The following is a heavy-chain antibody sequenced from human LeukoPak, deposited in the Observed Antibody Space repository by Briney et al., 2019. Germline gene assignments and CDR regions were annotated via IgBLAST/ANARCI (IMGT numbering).Heavy chain of an antibody. J-gene: IGHJ5*02. V-gene: IGHV4-59*01. CDR3: ARARYSSGWYRANWFDP. CDR2: IYYSGST. D-gene: IGHD6-19*01. Sequence: SETLSLTCAVYGGSFSGYYWSWIRQPPGKGLEWIGYIYYSGSTNYNPSLKSRVTISVDTSKNQFSLKLSSVTAADTAVYYCARARYSSGWYRANWFDPWGQGTLVTVSS. CDR1: GGSFSGYY.